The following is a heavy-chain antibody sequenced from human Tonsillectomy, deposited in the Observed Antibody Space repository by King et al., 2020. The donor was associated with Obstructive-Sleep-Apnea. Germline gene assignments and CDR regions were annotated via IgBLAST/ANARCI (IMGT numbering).Heavy chain of an antibody. CDR3: AREGGYSPSGD. J-gene: IGHJ4*02. Sequence: VQLVESGGGLVKTGGSLRLSCAASGLTFSDYYMSWIRQAPGKGLEWLSYISTSGTIIYYAASVKGRFTISRDNAKNSLFLQMNSLRAEDTAVYYCAREGGYSPSGDWGQGTLVTVSS. V-gene: IGHV3-11*01. D-gene: IGHD1-26*01. CDR1: GLTFSDYY. CDR2: ISTSGTII.